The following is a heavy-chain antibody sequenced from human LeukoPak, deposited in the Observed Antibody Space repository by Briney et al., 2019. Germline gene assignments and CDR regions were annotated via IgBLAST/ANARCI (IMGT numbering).Heavy chain of an antibody. V-gene: IGHV1-8*02. CDR2: MNPNSGNT. Sequence: GASVKVSCKASGGTFSGYAINWVRQATGQGLEWMGWMNPNSGNTGYAQKFQGRVTMTRNTSISTAYMELSSLRSEDTAVYYCARGGDYYDSSGYYDDYWGQGTLVTVSS. D-gene: IGHD3-22*01. CDR3: ARGGDYYDSSGYYDDY. CDR1: GGTFSGYA. J-gene: IGHJ4*02.